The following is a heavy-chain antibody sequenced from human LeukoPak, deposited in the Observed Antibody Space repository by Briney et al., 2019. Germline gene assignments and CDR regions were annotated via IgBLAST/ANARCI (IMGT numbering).Heavy chain of an antibody. CDR3: ARLYDTAEFDP. CDR2: INPSGGST. Sequence: GASVKVSCKASGYTFTSYYMHWVRQAPGQGLEWMGIINPSGGSTSYAQKFQGRVTMTRDMSTSTVYTELSSLRSEDTAVYYCARLYDTAEFDPWGQGTLVTVSS. D-gene: IGHD5-18*01. CDR1: GYTFTSYY. V-gene: IGHV1-46*01. J-gene: IGHJ5*02.